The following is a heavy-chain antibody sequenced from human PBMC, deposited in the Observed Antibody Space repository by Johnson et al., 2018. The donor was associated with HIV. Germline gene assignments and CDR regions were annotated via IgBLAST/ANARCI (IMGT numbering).Heavy chain of an antibody. J-gene: IGHJ3*02. V-gene: IGHV3-30*19. CDR2: ISYVGTNE. D-gene: IGHD3-3*01. CDR3: ARVYVVSHSNFWSGYYNPFDI. CDR1: GFTFSNYG. Sequence: MLLVESGGGVVPPGRSLRLSCAASGFTFSNYGMHWVRQAPGKGLEWVAVISYVGTNEYYADSVKGRFTISRDNAKNSLYLQMNSLRADDTAFYYCARVYVVSHSNFWSGYYNPFDIWGQGTMVTVSS.